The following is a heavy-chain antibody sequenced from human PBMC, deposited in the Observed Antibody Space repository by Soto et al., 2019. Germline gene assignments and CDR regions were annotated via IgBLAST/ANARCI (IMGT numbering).Heavy chain of an antibody. V-gene: IGHV1-46*01. J-gene: IGHJ4*02. Sequence: ASVKVSCKASGYTFTSYYMHWVRQAPGQGLEWMGIINPSGGSTSYAQKFQGRVTMTRDTSTSTVYMELSSLRSEDTAVYYCARDLTWVNTEPNDYDSSGGDYWGQGTLVTVSS. CDR1: GYTFTSYY. CDR2: INPSGGST. CDR3: ARDLTWVNTEPNDYDSSGGDY. D-gene: IGHD3-22*01.